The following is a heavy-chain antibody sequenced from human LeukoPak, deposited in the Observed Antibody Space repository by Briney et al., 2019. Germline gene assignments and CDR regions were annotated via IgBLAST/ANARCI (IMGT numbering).Heavy chain of an antibody. J-gene: IGHJ4*02. CDR1: GYSLRSGSY. CDR2: MFHSGDT. CDR3: AKVGAYGDYARHDY. Sequence: PSETLSLTCDVSGYSLRSGSYWGWIRQPPGKGLEWIGFMFHSGDTYHNPSLKSRVTISADTSKNQFSLKLTSVTAADTAVYYCAKVGAYGDYARHDYWGQGTLVTVSS. D-gene: IGHD4-17*01. V-gene: IGHV4-38-2*01.